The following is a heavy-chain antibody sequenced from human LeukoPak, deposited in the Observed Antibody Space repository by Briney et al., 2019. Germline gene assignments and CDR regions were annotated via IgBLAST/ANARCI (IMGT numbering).Heavy chain of an antibody. CDR3: ARDDDYGSGSLGAFDI. D-gene: IGHD3-10*01. CDR1: GYTVTSYY. J-gene: IGHJ3*02. CDR2: INPSGGGT. Sequence: ASVKVSCKASGYTVTSYYMHWVRQAPGQGLEWMGIINPSGGGTSYAQKFQGRISMTRDTPTSTVYMELSSLRSEDTAVHYCARDDDYGSGSLGAFDIWGQGTMVTISS. V-gene: IGHV1-46*01.